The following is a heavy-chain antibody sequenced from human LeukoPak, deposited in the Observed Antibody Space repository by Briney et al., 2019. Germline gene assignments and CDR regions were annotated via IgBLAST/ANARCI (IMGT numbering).Heavy chain of an antibody. D-gene: IGHD5-18*01. CDR3: ARMGRYSYGPDY. V-gene: IGHV3-53*01. CDR1: GFTVGSNY. CDR2: IYSGGST. Sequence: GGSLRLTCAASGFTVGSNYMSWVRQAPGKGLEWVSVIYSGGSTYYADSVKGRFTISRDNSKNTLYLQMNSLRAEDTAVYYCARMGRYSYGPDYRGQGTLVTVSS. J-gene: IGHJ4*02.